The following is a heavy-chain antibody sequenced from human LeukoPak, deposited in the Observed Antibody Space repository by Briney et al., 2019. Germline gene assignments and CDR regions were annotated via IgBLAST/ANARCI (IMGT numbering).Heavy chain of an antibody. D-gene: IGHD4-17*01. CDR1: GFTFSSYS. V-gene: IGHV3-23*01. Sequence: GGSLRLSCAASGFTFSSYSMNWVRQAPGKGLEWVSVITGSGVSTYYADSVKGRFTISRDNSKNTLYLQMNSLRAEDTAVYYCAKGVYGDYRYYFDYWGQGTLVTVSS. J-gene: IGHJ4*02. CDR3: AKGVYGDYRYYFDY. CDR2: ITGSGVST.